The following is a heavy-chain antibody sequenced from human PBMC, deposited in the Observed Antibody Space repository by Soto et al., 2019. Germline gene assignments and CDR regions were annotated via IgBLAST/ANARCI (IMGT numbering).Heavy chain of an antibody. D-gene: IGHD2-2*01. CDR2: IYYSGST. CDR3: ARQTRVEDYFDY. V-gene: IGHV4-39*01. CDR1: GGSISSSSYY. Sequence: SETLSLTCTVSGGSISSSSYYWGWIRQPPGKGLEWIGSIYYSGSTYYNPSLKSRVTISVDTSKNQFSLKLSSVTAADTAVYYCARQTRVEDYFDYWGQGTLVTVSS. J-gene: IGHJ4*02.